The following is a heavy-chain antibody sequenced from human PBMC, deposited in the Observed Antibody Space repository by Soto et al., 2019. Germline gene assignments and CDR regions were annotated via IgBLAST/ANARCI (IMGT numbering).Heavy chain of an antibody. CDR3: ARVGVDGVQQLFLLDI. V-gene: IGHV1-69*02. D-gene: IGHD6-13*01. J-gene: IGHJ3*02. CDR1: GGTFSSYT. CDR2: IIPILGIA. Sequence: SVKVSCKASGGTFSSYTSSWVRQAPGQGLEWMGRIIPILGIANYAQKFQGRVTITADKSTSTAYMELSSLRSEDTAVYYCARVGVDGVQQLFLLDIWGQGTMVIVSS.